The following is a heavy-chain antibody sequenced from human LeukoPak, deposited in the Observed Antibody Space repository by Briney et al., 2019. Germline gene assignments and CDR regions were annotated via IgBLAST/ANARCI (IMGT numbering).Heavy chain of an antibody. Sequence: ASVKVSCKASGYTFTTYYVHWVRQAPGQGLEWMGWISAYNGNTNYAQKLQGRVTMTTDTSTSTAYMELRSLRSDDTAVDYCARVLGYDSSGYYLYYFDYWGQGTLVTVSS. CDR1: GYTFTTYY. J-gene: IGHJ4*02. D-gene: IGHD3-22*01. CDR3: ARVLGYDSSGYYLYYFDY. V-gene: IGHV1-18*04. CDR2: ISAYNGNT.